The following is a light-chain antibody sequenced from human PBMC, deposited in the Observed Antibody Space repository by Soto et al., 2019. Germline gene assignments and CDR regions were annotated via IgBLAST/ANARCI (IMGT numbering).Light chain of an antibody. CDR1: QSVSIY. CDR3: QHRNSWPLS. Sequence: EIVLTQSPATLSLSPGERATLSCRASQSVSIYLAWYQQKPGQAPRLLIDGASNRATGTPARFSGSGSGTDFTLTISSLEPEDFAIYYCQHRNSWPLSFGGGTRVEIK. J-gene: IGKJ4*01. V-gene: IGKV3-11*01. CDR2: GAS.